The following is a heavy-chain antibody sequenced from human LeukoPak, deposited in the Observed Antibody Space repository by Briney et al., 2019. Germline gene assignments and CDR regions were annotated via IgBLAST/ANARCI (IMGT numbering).Heavy chain of an antibody. Sequence: GGSLRLSCAASGFTFSSYAMPWVRQAPGKGLEYVSAISSNGGSTYYANSVKGRFTISRDNSKNTLYLQMGSLRAEDMAVYYCARDGGYCSGGSCPAYHFDYWGQGTLVTVSS. CDR1: GFTFSSYA. CDR2: ISSNGGST. J-gene: IGHJ4*02. CDR3: ARDGGYCSGGSCPAYHFDY. V-gene: IGHV3-64*01. D-gene: IGHD2-15*01.